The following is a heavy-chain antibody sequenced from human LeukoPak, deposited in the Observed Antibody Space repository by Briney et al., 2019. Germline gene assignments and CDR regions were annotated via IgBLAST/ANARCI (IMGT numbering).Heavy chain of an antibody. D-gene: IGHD3-22*01. CDR3: AKVPMIVVVMSY. CDR2: ISGSGGST. Sequence: GWSLRLSCAASGFTFSSYAMSWVRQAPGKGLEWVSAISGSGGSTYYADSVKGRFTISRDNSKNTLYLQMNSLRAEDTAVYYCAKVPMIVVVMSYWGQGTLVTVSS. V-gene: IGHV3-23*01. J-gene: IGHJ4*02. CDR1: GFTFSSYA.